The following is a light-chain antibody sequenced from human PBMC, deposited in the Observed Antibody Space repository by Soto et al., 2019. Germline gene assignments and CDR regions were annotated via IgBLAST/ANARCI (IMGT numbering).Light chain of an antibody. CDR1: QTVRNNY. Sequence: EIVLTQSPGTLSLSPGESATLSCRASQTVRNNYLAWYQQRPGQAPRLLVDDASRRVAGIPDRFSGSGSGTDFTLTITRLEPEDFAVYYCQQCATSPRTFGQGTKVEIK. CDR2: DAS. CDR3: QQCATSPRT. V-gene: IGKV3-20*01. J-gene: IGKJ1*01.